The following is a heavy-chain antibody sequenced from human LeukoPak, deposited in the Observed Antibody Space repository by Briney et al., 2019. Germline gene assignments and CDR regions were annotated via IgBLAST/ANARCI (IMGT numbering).Heavy chain of an antibody. CDR1: SGSISSPSYY. Sequence: PSETLSLTCTVSSGSISSPSYYWGWIRQPPGKGLEWIGNIYYSGNTYYNPSLQSRVTMSVDTSKQRFSLRLNSVTAADTAVYYCASLYFNSSGHLKFDYWGQGILVTVSS. CDR2: IYYSGNT. V-gene: IGHV4-39*01. J-gene: IGHJ4*02. CDR3: ASLYFNSSGHLKFDY. D-gene: IGHD3-22*01.